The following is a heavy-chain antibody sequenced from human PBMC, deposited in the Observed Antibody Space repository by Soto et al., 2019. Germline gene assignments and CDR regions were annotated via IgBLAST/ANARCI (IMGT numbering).Heavy chain of an antibody. J-gene: IGHJ4*02. V-gene: IGHV1-18*01. Sequence: QVHLVQSGAEVKKPGASVKVSCKGSGYGFTTYGITWVRHAPGQGLEWMAWISAHNGNTNYAQKVQGRVTVTRDTSTSTAYMELRSLRYDDTAVYYCARGRYGDYWGQGALVTVSS. D-gene: IGHD1-1*01. CDR3: ARGRYGDY. CDR1: GYGFTTYG. CDR2: ISAHNGNT.